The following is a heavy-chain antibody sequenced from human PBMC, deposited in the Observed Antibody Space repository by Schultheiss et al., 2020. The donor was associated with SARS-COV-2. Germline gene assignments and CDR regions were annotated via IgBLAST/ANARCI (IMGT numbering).Heavy chain of an antibody. CDR2: ISGSGGST. Sequence: GGSLRLSCAASGFTFSSYAMSWVRQAPGKGLEWVSAISGSGGSTYYADSVKGRFTISRDNSKNTLYLQMNSLRAEDTAVYYCARETYDFWSGYSWAGGGGYDYWGQGTLVTVSS. J-gene: IGHJ4*02. CDR3: ARETYDFWSGYSWAGGGGYDY. D-gene: IGHD3-3*01. CDR1: GFTFSSYA. V-gene: IGHV3-23*01.